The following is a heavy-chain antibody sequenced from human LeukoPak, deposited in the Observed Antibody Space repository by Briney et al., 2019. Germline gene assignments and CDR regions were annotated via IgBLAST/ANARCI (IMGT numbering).Heavy chain of an antibody. CDR1: GYTFTNYY. CDR2: INPSGGGT. V-gene: IGHV1-46*01. Sequence: ASVKVSCKASGYTFTNYYIHWVRQAPGQGLEWMGIINPSGGGTTYAQKFQGRVTMTRDTSTSTVYMELSSLRSEDTAMYYCARDQDTIGYGENLYWGQGVLVTVSS. D-gene: IGHD4-17*01. CDR3: ARDQDTIGYGENLY. J-gene: IGHJ4*02.